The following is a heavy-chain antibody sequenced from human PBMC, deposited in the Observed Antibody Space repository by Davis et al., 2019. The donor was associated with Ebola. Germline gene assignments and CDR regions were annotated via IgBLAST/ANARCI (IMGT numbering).Heavy chain of an antibody. D-gene: IGHD3-22*01. CDR1: GGSISSGDYY. Sequence: PSETLSLTCTVSGGSISSGDYYWSWIRQPPGKGLEWIGYIYYSGSTYYNPSLKSRVTISVDTSKNQFSLKLSSVTAADTAVYYCARKNYYDSSGYYYYYYGMDVWGKGTTVTVSS. CDR3: ARKNYYDSSGYYYYYYGMDV. CDR2: IYYSGST. V-gene: IGHV4-30-4*01. J-gene: IGHJ6*04.